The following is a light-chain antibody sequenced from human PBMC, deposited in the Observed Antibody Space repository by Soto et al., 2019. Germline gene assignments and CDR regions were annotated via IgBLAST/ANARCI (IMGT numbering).Light chain of an antibody. CDR3: QQYHRWPPA. CDR1: QSVFGD. Sequence: TQSPVTLAVSPGESATFACRASQSVFGDLAWYQQPPGQAPRLLIFGATSRATNVPPRFSGSGSGTDFTLTIDSLQSDDVAVYFCQQYHRWPPAFGGGTKVDNK. J-gene: IGKJ4*01. V-gene: IGKV3-15*01. CDR2: GAT.